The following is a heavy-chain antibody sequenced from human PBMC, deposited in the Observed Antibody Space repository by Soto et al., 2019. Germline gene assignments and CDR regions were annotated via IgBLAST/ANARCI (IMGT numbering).Heavy chain of an antibody. D-gene: IGHD6-19*01. V-gene: IGHV4-4*02. Sequence: QVQLQESGPGLVKPSGTLSLTCAVSSGSISSSNWWSWVRQPPGKRLEWIGEFYHSGSTNYNPSLKSRVTIAVDKSKNQFPLKLSSVTAADTAVYYCASTTGYSSGWYYYYMDVWGKGTTVTVSS. CDR2: FYHSGST. J-gene: IGHJ6*03. CDR3: ASTTGYSSGWYYYYMDV. CDR1: SGSISSSNW.